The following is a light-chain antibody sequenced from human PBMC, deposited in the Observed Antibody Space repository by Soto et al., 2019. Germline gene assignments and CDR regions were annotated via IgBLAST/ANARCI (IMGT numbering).Light chain of an antibody. V-gene: IGKV3-20*01. CDR1: QSINNRY. J-gene: IGKJ3*01. CDR2: AAS. Sequence: EIVLTQSPGTLSLSPGERATLSCRASQSINNRYLAWYQQKPGQAPRLLIYAASSRATGIPDRFSGSGSGTDFTLANSRLEPEDFAVYYCQQFGSSPGFTFGAGTKVDIK. CDR3: QQFGSSPGFT.